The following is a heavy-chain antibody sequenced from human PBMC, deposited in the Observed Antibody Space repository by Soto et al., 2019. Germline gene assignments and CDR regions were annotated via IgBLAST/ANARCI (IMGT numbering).Heavy chain of an antibody. J-gene: IGHJ5*02. D-gene: IGHD2-21*01. Sequence: QVQLQESGPGLVKPSQTLSLTCTVSGGSISSGGYYWSWIRQHPGKGLEWIGYIYYSGSTYYNPSLTSCVTLSLPTSKDRVSLKLGSVTAGDTAVYYSARSVVPWGQGTVVTVSS. CDR2: IYYSGST. CDR1: GGSISSGGYY. V-gene: IGHV4-31*03. CDR3: ARSVVP.